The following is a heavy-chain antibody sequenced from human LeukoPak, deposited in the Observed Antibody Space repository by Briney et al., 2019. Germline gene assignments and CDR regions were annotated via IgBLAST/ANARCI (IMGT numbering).Heavy chain of an antibody. Sequence: GSLRLSCAASGFTVSSNYMSWVRQATGKGLEWASVIYSGGSTYDADSVKGRFTISRDNSKNTLYLQMTSLRAEDTAVYYCARDLGLSTPLVTGSYFDYWGQGTLVTVSS. CDR3: ARDLGLSTPLVTGSYFDY. CDR2: IYSGGST. CDR1: GFTVSSNY. V-gene: IGHV3-66*01. J-gene: IGHJ4*02. D-gene: IGHD2-8*02.